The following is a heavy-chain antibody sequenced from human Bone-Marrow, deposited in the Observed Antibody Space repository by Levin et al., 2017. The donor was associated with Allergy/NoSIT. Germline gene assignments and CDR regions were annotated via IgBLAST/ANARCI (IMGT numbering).Heavy chain of an antibody. CDR1: GYSIYRGYY. CDR2: IYHTGST. V-gene: IGHV4-38-2*01. CDR3: ASNVLSDYVWSY. Sequence: PGGSLRLSCAVSGYSIYRGYYWGWIRQPPGKGLEWIGSIYHTGSTYYNPSLKSRVTTSVDTSKNQFSLKLSSVTAADTAVYYCASNVLSDYVWSYWGQGTLVTVSS. D-gene: IGHD4-17*01. J-gene: IGHJ4*02.